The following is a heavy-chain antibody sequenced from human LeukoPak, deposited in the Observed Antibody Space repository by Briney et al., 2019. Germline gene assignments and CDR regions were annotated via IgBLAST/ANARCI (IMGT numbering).Heavy chain of an antibody. V-gene: IGHV2-5*08. Sequence: TLSLTCTVSGGSISSYYWSWIRQPPGKALEWLALIYWDDDKRYSPSLKSRLTITKDTSKNQVVLTMTNMDPVDTGTYYCAHIRGGGNSGLFDYWGQGTLVTVSS. J-gene: IGHJ4*02. CDR1: GGSISSYYW. CDR2: IYWDDDK. CDR3: AHIRGGGNSGLFDY. D-gene: IGHD4-23*01.